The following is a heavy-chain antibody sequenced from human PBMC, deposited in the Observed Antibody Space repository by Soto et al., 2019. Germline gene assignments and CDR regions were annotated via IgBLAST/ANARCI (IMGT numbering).Heavy chain of an antibody. CDR1: GGSISSGGYY. CDR2: SYYSRTT. D-gene: IGHD2-15*01. Sequence: QVQLQESGPGLVKPSETLSLTCTVSGGSISSGGYYWSWIRQHPGKGLEWIGYSYYSRTTYYNPSVKRRVTISCDTSKHQFALKLRPVSPADTALYYCARCSLVVVPTPGFDRWGRGTLVTVPS. V-gene: IGHV4-31*03. J-gene: IGHJ5*02. CDR3: ARCSLVVVPTPGFDR.